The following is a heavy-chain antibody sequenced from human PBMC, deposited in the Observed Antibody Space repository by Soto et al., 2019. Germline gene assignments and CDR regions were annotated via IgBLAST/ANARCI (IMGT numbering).Heavy chain of an antibody. Sequence: ASVKVSFKVSGYTLTELSMHWVRQAPGKGLEWMGGFDPEDGETIYAQKFQGRVTMTEDTSTDTAYMELSSLRSEDTAVYYCATAFTSGSYQDTYYFDYWGQGTLVTVSS. D-gene: IGHD1-26*01. CDR2: FDPEDGET. CDR3: ATAFTSGSYQDTYYFDY. J-gene: IGHJ4*02. V-gene: IGHV1-24*01. CDR1: GYTLTELS.